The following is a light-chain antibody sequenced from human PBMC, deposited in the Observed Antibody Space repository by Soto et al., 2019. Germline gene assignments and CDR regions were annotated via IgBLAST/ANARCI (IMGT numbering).Light chain of an antibody. J-gene: IGKJ1*01. CDR1: QTVKNN. CDR2: GSS. Sequence: DIQMTQSPSSVSASVGDSVSFACQSSQTVKNNVNWYQHKRGKAPKLLISGSSNLQNGVPPRFSGSGTGTDFTLTINSLQPEDAATYYCQQTYRHPRTFGQGTRGDIK. V-gene: IGKV1-39*01. CDR3: QQTYRHPRT.